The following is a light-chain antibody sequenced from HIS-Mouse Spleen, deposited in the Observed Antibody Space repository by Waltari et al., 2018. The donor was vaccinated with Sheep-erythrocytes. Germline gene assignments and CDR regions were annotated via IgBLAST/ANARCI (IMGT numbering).Light chain of an antibody. Sequence: QSALTQPASVSGSPGQSLTISCTGTSSDVGSYNLVSWYQQHPGKAPKLMIYEGSKRPSGVSNRFSGSKSGNTASLAICGLQAEDEADYYCCSYAGSRTPWVFGGGTKLTVL. CDR2: EGS. J-gene: IGLJ3*02. CDR1: SSDVGSYNL. CDR3: CSYAGSRTPWV. V-gene: IGLV2-23*01.